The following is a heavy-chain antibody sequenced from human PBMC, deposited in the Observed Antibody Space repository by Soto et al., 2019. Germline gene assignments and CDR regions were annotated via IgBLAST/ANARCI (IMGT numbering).Heavy chain of an antibody. J-gene: IGHJ4*02. Sequence: GGSLRLSCEASGFTFSNFWMSWVRQAPGKGPEWVANIKQDGSEKKYVDSVKGRFIISRDNAKNSLSLQMNSLRAEDTAVYYCATNTVTKVDDYWGQGARVTVSS. V-gene: IGHV3-7*03. D-gene: IGHD4-17*01. CDR1: GFTFSNFW. CDR3: ATNTVTKVDDY. CDR2: IKQDGSEK.